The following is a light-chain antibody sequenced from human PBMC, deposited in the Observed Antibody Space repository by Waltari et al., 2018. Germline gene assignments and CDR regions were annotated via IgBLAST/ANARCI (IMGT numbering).Light chain of an antibody. CDR1: QSVSSRY. CDR2: GAS. J-gene: IGKJ5*01. Sequence: EIVLTQSPGTLSLSPGARATLSCRASQSVSSRYLAWYQQKPGQAPRLLMYGASRRATGIPDRFSGSGSGTDFTLTISRLEPEDFAVYYCQQYGSSPSITFGQGTRLEIK. CDR3: QQYGSSPSIT. V-gene: IGKV3-20*01.